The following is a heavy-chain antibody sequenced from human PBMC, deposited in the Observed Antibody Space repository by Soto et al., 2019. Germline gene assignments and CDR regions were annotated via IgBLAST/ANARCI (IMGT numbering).Heavy chain of an antibody. CDR2: ITKTGDT. D-gene: IGHD6-13*01. CDR3: AKGLLHGRWYAAD. J-gene: IGHJ4*02. V-gene: IGHV3-23*01. CDR1: GFTFSNCV. Sequence: EVHLLESGGVLVQPGESLRLSCETSGFTFSNCVMTWVRQAPGKGVEWVSVITKTGDTDYADSVKGRFTISRDNSKNTVYLQMNSLRAEDTAVYYCAKGLLHGRWYAADWGQGTLVSVSS.